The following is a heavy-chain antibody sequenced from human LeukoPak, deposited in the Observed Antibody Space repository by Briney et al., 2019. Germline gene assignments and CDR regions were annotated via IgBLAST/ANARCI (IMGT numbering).Heavy chain of an antibody. CDR2: IGPNSGAT. D-gene: IGHD2-2*01. CDR3: ARDQGPGSYCSSTSCYRNNWFDP. Sequence: ASVKVSCKASGYTFTGHYIHWVRQAPGQGLEWMGRIGPNSGATNYAQKFQGRVTMTRDTSISTAYMELSRLRSDDTAVYYCARDQGPGSYCSSTSCYRNNWFDPWGQGTLVTVSS. J-gene: IGHJ5*02. CDR1: GYTFTGHY. V-gene: IGHV1-2*06.